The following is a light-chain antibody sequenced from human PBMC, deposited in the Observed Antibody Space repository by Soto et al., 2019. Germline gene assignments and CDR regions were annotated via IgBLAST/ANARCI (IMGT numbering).Light chain of an antibody. CDR2: KAS. CDR1: QSIDIW. Sequence: DIQMTQSPSTLSASVGDRVTITCRASQSIDIWLAWYQQKPGKAPKLLIYKASSPESGVPSRFSGSGSGTEFTLTISSLQPDDFATYYCQQYDSYSITFGQGTRLEIK. V-gene: IGKV1-5*03. CDR3: QQYDSYSIT. J-gene: IGKJ5*01.